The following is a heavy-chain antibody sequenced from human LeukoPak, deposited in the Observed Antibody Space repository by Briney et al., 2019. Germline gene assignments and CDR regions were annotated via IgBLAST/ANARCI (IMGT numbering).Heavy chain of an antibody. V-gene: IGHV1-69*05. D-gene: IGHD6-13*01. CDR3: ARAIAAAGTVKYFQH. CDR1: GGTFSSYA. J-gene: IGHJ1*01. CDR2: IIPIFGTA. Sequence: SVKVSCKASGGTFSSYAISWVRQAPGQGLERMGRIIPIFGTANYAQKFQGRVTITTDESTSTAYMELSSLRSEDTAVYYCARAIAAAGTVKYFQHWGQGTLVTVSS.